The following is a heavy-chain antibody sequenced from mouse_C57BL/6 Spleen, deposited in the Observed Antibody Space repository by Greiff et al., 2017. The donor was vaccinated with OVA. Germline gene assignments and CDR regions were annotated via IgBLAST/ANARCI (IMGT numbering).Heavy chain of an antibody. J-gene: IGHJ2*01. D-gene: IGHD1-1*01. CDR1: GYTFTSYW. Sequence: QVQLQQPGAELVKPGASVKMSCKASGYTFTSYWITWVKQRPGQGLEWIGDIYPGSGSTNSTAKFKSKATLTVDTSSSTAYMQLSSLTSEDSAVYYCARGGIYYYGRSYYFDYWGQGTTLTGSS. CDR3: ARGGIYYYGRSYYFDY. CDR2: IYPGSGST. V-gene: IGHV1-55*01.